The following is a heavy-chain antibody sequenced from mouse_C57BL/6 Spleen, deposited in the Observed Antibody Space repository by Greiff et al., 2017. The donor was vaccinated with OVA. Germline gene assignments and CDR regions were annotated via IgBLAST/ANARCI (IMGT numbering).Heavy chain of an antibody. CDR2: IYPGDGDT. J-gene: IGHJ2*01. CDR3: ARSRTGTHYFDY. V-gene: IGHV1-82*01. CDR1: GYAFSSSW. Sequence: QVQLQQSGPELVKPGASVKISCKASGYAFSSSWMNWVKQRPGKGLEWIGRIYPGDGDTNYNGKFKGKATLTADKSSSTAYMQLSSLTSEDSAVYFCARSRTGTHYFDYWGQGTTLTVSS. D-gene: IGHD4-1*01.